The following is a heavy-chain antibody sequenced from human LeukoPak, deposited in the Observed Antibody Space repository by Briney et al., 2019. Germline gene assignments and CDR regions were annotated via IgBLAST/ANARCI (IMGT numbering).Heavy chain of an antibody. V-gene: IGHV4-39*01. Sequence: SETLSLTCTVSGGSISSSSYYWGWIRQPPGKGLEWIGSIYYSGSTYYNPSLKSRVTISVDTSKNQFSLKLSSVTAADTAVYYCARRTYYYYMDVWGKGTTVTVSS. CDR3: ARRTYYYYMDV. J-gene: IGHJ6*03. CDR2: IYYSGST. CDR1: GGSISSSSYY.